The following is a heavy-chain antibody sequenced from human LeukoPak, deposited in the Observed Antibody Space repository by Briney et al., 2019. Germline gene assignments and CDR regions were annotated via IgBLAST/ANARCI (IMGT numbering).Heavy chain of an antibody. D-gene: IGHD6-19*01. CDR3: AKNGLIAVAGTGDLDY. CDR2: ISGSGGST. CDR1: GFTFSSYA. V-gene: IGHV3-23*01. Sequence: GGSLRLSCAASGFTFSSYAMSWVRQAPGKGLEWVSAISGSGGSTDYADSVKGRFTISRDNSKNTLYLQMNSLRAEDTAVYYCAKNGLIAVAGTGDLDYWGQGSLRAVSS. J-gene: IGHJ4*02.